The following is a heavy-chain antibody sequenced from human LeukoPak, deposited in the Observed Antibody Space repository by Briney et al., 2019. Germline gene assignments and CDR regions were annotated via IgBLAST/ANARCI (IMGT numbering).Heavy chain of an antibody. D-gene: IGHD6-19*01. Sequence: GGSLRLSCAASGFTFSSYWMSWVRQAPGKGLEWVANIKQEGSEKYYVDSVKGRFTISRDNAKNSLYLQMNSLRAEHTAVYYCARVPLYSSGWYYFDYWGQGTLVTVSS. CDR2: IKQEGSEK. V-gene: IGHV3-7*01. J-gene: IGHJ4*02. CDR1: GFTFSSYW. CDR3: ARVPLYSSGWYYFDY.